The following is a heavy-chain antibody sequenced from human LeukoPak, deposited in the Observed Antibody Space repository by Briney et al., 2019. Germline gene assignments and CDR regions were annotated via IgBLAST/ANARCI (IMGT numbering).Heavy chain of an antibody. CDR3: ARDSGSGKYYYYYYMDV. J-gene: IGHJ6*03. D-gene: IGHD3-10*01. CDR2: ISSSSSYI. CDR1: GFTFSSYS. Sequence: PGGSLRLSCAASGFTFSSYSMNWVRQAPGKGLEWVSSISSSSSYIYYADSVKGRFTISGDNAKNSLYLQMNSLRAEDTAVYYCARDSGSGKYYYYYYMDVWGKGTTVTISS. V-gene: IGHV3-21*01.